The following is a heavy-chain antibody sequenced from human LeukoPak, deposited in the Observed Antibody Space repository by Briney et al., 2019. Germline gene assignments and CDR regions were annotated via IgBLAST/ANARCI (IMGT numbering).Heavy chain of an antibody. CDR3: ARYDTSGAFDI. V-gene: IGHV4-61*02. D-gene: IGHD3-9*01. CDR1: GGSISSGSYY. CDR2: IYTSGST. Sequence: SQTLSLTCTVSGGSISSGSYYWSWIRQPAGKGLEWIERIYTSGSTNYNPSLMSRVTISVDTSKSHFSLKLSSVTAADTAVYYCARYDTSGAFDIWGQGTTVTVSS. J-gene: IGHJ3*02.